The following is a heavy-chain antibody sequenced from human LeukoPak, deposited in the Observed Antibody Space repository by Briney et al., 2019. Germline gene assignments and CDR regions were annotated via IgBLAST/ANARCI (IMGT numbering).Heavy chain of an antibody. D-gene: IGHD2-8*01. V-gene: IGHV4-59*12. CDR2: IYYSGST. Sequence: PSETLSLTCTVSGGSISSYYWSWIRQPPGKGLEWIGYIYYSGSTNYNPSLKSRVTISVDTSKNQFSLKLSSVTAADTAVYYCARGARCTNGVCYNNWFDPWGQGTLVTVSS. CDR3: ARGARCTNGVCYNNWFDP. CDR1: GGSISSYY. J-gene: IGHJ5*02.